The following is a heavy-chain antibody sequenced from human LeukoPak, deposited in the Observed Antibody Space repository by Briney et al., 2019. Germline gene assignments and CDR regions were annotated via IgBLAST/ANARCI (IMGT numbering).Heavy chain of an antibody. CDR3: AIRRDGYNLYWYCDL. V-gene: IGHV4-39*01. Sequence: SETLSLTCTVSGGSISSSSYYWGWIRQPPGKGLEWIGCIYYSGSTYYNPSLKSRVTISVDTSKNQFSLKLSAVTAADTAVYYCAIRRDGYNLYWYCDLWGRGTLVTVSS. J-gene: IGHJ2*01. CDR2: IYYSGST. CDR1: GGSISSSSYY. D-gene: IGHD5-24*01.